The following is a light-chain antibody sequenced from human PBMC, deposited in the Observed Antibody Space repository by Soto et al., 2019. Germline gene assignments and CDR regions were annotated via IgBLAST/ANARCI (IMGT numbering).Light chain of an antibody. CDR1: QIVSSSY. CDR3: QEYGSSRT. V-gene: IGKV3-20*01. J-gene: IGKJ1*01. Sequence: EIVLTQSPGTLSLSPGERATLSCRASQIVSSSYLAWYQQRPGQAPRLLIYGASNSATGSPDRFSGSGSGTDFTLTISRLEPEDCAVYYCQEYGSSRTFGQGTKVEIK. CDR2: GAS.